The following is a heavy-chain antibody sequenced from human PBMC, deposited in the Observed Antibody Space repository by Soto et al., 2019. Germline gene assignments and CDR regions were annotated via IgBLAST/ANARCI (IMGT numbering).Heavy chain of an antibody. D-gene: IGHD6-19*01. CDR1: GGSFSGHY. CDR2: INHSGST. CDR3: ASQEYSSGWYFYFDN. V-gene: IGHV4-34*01. J-gene: IGHJ4*02. Sequence: SETLSLTCAVYGGSFSGHYWSWIRQPPGKGLEWIGEINHSGSTNYNPSLKSRVTISVDTSKNQFSLKLSSVTAADTAVYYCASQEYSSGWYFYFDNRGQGTLVTVYS.